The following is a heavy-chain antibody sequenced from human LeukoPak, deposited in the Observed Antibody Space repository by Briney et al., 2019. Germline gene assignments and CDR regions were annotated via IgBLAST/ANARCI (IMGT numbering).Heavy chain of an antibody. CDR2: IYHSGST. D-gene: IGHD4-17*01. CDR1: GGSISSYY. J-gene: IGHJ4*02. V-gene: IGHV4-59*08. Sequence: SETLSLTCTVSGGSISSYYWSWIRQPPGKGLEWIGSIYHSGSTYYNPSLKSRVTISVDTSKNQFSLKLSSVTAADTAVYYCARLSRGGGDYGYWGQGTLVTVSS. CDR3: ARLSRGGGDYGY.